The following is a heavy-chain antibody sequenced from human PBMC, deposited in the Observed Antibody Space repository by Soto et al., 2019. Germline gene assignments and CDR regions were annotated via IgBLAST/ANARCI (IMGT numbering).Heavy chain of an antibody. CDR1: GGSFSGYY. D-gene: IGHD3-10*01. V-gene: IGHV4-34*01. J-gene: IGHJ4*02. Sequence: SETLSLTCAVYGGSFSGYYWNWIRQPPGKGLEWIGEINHSGSTNYNPSLKSRVTISVDTSKNQFSLKLSSVTAADTAVYYCAIGYGRKFDYWGQGTRVTVSS. CDR2: INHSGST. CDR3: AIGYGRKFDY.